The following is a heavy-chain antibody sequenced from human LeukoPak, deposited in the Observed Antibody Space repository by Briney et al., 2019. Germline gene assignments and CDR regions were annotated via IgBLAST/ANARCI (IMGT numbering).Heavy chain of an antibody. J-gene: IGHJ4*02. D-gene: IGHD3-22*01. CDR1: GYTFTGYY. Sequence: ASVKVPCKASGYTFTGYYMHWVRQAPGQGLEWMGRINPNSGGTNYAQKFQGRVTMTRGTSISTAYMELRSLRSDDTAVYYCARVTYYYDSSGYFDYWGQGTLVTVSS. V-gene: IGHV1-2*06. CDR2: INPNSGGT. CDR3: ARVTYYYDSSGYFDY.